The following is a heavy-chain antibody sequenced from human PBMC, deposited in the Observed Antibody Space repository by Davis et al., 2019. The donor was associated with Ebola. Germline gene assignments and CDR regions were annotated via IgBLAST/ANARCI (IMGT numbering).Heavy chain of an antibody. CDR3: ARDPSSSSSLYYYYGMDV. CDR2: ISAYNGNT. J-gene: IGHJ6*02. Sequence: ASVKVSCKASGYTFTSYGISWVRQAPGQGLEWMGWISAYNGNTNYAQKLQGRVTMTTDTSTSTAYMELRSLRSDDTAVYYCARDPSSSSSLYYYYGMDVWGRGTTVTVSS. CDR1: GYTFTSYG. D-gene: IGHD6-6*01. V-gene: IGHV1-18*01.